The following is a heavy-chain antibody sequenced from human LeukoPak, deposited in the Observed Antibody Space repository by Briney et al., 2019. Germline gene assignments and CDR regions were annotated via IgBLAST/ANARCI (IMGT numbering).Heavy chain of an antibody. CDR1: GFTFDDYA. Sequence: PGRSLRLSCAASGFTFDDYAMHWLRQIPGKGRECVSGISWNSGSIGYADSVKGRFTISRDNAKNSLYLQMNSLRAEDTALYYCAKDLGSGWYYGMDVWGQGTTVTVSS. CDR3: AKDLGSGWYYGMDV. V-gene: IGHV3-9*01. D-gene: IGHD6-19*01. J-gene: IGHJ6*02. CDR2: ISWNSGSI.